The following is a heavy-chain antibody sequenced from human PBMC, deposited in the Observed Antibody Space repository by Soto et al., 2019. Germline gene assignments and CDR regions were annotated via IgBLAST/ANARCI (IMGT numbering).Heavy chain of an antibody. D-gene: IGHD2-15*01. J-gene: IGHJ6*02. V-gene: IGHV3-30-3*01. Sequence: QVQLVESGGGVVQPGRSLRLSCAASGFTFSSYAMYWVRQAPGKGLEWVAVISYDGSNKYYADSVKGRFTISRDNSKNPLYLRMNSLRAEDTAVYYCARAGCDGGSCYSLVGLRYGMDVWGQGTTVTVSS. CDR3: ARAGCDGGSCYSLVGLRYGMDV. CDR2: ISYDGSNK. CDR1: GFTFSSYA.